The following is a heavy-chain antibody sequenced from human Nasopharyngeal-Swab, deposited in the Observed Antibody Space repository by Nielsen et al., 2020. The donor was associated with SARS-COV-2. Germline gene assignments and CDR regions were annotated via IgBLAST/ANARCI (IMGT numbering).Heavy chain of an antibody. CDR1: GYYFGDYW. V-gene: IGHV5-10-1*01. J-gene: IGHJ4*02. Sequence: GESLKISCKGSGYYFGDYWISWVRQMPGKGLEWMGRIDPSDSYTKYSPSFQGHVTISSDKSTNTAYLQWSSLRASDSAMYYCARHESYDSSGYHPWGDFWGQGTLVTVSS. CDR3: ARHESYDSSGYHPWGDF. CDR2: IDPSDSYT. D-gene: IGHD3-22*01.